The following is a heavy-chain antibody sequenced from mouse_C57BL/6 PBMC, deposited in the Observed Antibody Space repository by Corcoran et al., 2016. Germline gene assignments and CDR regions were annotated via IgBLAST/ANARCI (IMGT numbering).Heavy chain of an antibody. CDR2: INPYNGGT. V-gene: IGHV1-19*01. Sequence: EVQLQQSGPVLVKPGASVKMSCKASGYTFTDYYMNWVKQSHGKSLEWIGVINPYNGGTSYNQKCKGKATLTVDKSSSTAYMELNSLTSEDSAVYYCAREGSSGYVDYWGQGTTLTVSS. CDR3: AREGSSGYVDY. D-gene: IGHD3-2*02. J-gene: IGHJ2*01. CDR1: GYTFTDYY.